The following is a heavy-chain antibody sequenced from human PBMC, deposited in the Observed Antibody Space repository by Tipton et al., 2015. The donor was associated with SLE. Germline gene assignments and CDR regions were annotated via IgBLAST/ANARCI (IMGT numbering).Heavy chain of an antibody. D-gene: IGHD2/OR15-2a*01. CDR2: ISHDGSYK. CDR1: GLTFSSYA. Sequence: SLRLSCAASGLTFSSYAMHWVRQAPGKGLEWVAVISHDGSYKYYADSVKGRFTVSRDNSKNTLFVQMNSLRAEDTAVYYCARQYLPASGPSFDSWGQGTLVTVSS. J-gene: IGHJ4*02. V-gene: IGHV3-30*04. CDR3: ARQYLPASGPSFDS.